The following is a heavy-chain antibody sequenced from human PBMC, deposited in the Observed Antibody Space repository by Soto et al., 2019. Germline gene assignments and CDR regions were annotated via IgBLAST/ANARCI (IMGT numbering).Heavy chain of an antibody. J-gene: IGHJ6*04. CDR3: ARGWFGPDV. V-gene: IGHV3-74*01. D-gene: IGHD3-10*01. CDR2: IDNAGTDS. CDR1: GFTLSGRS. Sequence: EVQLVESGGGLVQPGGSLRLSCAASGFTLSGRSMHWVRQAPGKGLVWVSGIDNAGTDSTYADSVKGRFTSSRDNAKNMLYLQMNSLRVEDTAVCYFARGWFGPDVWGKGTTVTVSS.